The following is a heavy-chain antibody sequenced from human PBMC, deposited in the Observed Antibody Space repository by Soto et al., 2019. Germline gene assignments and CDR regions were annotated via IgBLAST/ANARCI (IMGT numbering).Heavy chain of an antibody. Sequence: SVTLSLTCTVSGGSISSYYWSWVRQPAGKGLEWIGRIYTSGSTNYNPSLKSRVTMSVDTSKNQFSLKLSSVTAADTAVYYCSRVGAARKVYYYYGMDVWGQGTTVTVSS. CDR2: IYTSGST. D-gene: IGHD6-13*01. V-gene: IGHV4-4*07. CDR1: GGSISSYY. J-gene: IGHJ6*02. CDR3: SRVGAARKVYYYYGMDV.